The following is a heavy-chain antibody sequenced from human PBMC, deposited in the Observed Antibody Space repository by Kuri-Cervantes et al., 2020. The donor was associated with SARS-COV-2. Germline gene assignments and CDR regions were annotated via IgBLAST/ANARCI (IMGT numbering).Heavy chain of an antibody. D-gene: IGHD5-24*01. CDR2: IIPIFGTA. Sequence: SVKVSCKASGGTFSSYAISWVRQAPGQGLEWMGGIIPIFGTANYAQKFQGRVTITADKSTSTAYMELSSLRSEDTAVHYCARDAIRDGYNEGYWGQGTLVTVSS. V-gene: IGHV1-69*06. J-gene: IGHJ4*02. CDR1: GGTFSSYA. CDR3: ARDAIRDGYNEGY.